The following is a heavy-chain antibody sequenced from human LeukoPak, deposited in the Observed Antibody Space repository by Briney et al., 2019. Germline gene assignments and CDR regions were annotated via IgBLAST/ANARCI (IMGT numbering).Heavy chain of an antibody. V-gene: IGHV3-7*03. CDR1: GLTLSSYW. Sequence: GGSLRLSCAASGLTLSSYWMTWFRQAPGKGLEWVANIKGDGSEKYYVDSVKGRFTISRDNAKSSLYLQMSSLRAEDTAVYSCARAGVYSSSRYWFDYWGQGTLVTASS. J-gene: IGHJ4*02. CDR2: IKGDGSEK. D-gene: IGHD6-13*01. CDR3: ARAGVYSSSRYWFDY.